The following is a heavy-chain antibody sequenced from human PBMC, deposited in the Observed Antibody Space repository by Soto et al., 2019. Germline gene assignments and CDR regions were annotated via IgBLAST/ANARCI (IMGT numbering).Heavy chain of an antibody. CDR2: TYYRSKWYN. CDR1: GDSASSNSAI. J-gene: IGHJ4*02. V-gene: IGHV6-1*01. CDR3: STWHFDY. Sequence: SQTLSLTCAISGDSASSNSAIWNWIRQSPSRGLEWLGRTYYRSKWYNNYAESVKGRITINPDTSKNQFSLQLNSVTPEDTAVYYCSTWHFDYWGQGTLVTVSS.